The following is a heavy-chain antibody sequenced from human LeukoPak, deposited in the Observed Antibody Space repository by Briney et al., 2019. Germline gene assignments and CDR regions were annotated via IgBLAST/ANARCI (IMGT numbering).Heavy chain of an antibody. CDR2: ISFDGSNK. CDR3: AKDWQVDYYMDV. V-gene: IGHV3-30*18. J-gene: IGHJ6*03. CDR1: GFTFSNYG. Sequence: GGSLRLSCAASGFTFSNYGMHWVRQAPGKGLEWVAVISFDGSNKYYADSVKGRFTISRDNSKNTLYLQMNSLRAEDTAVYYCAKDWQVDYYMDVWGKGTTVTISS.